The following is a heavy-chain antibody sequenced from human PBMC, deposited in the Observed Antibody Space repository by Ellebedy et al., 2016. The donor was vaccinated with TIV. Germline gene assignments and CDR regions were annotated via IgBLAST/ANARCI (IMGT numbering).Heavy chain of an antibody. CDR1: GFTFSHYG. D-gene: IGHD3-10*01. J-gene: IGHJ3*02. CDR3: ARSNFGSGTGRNDAFDN. Sequence: GESLKISCGTSGFTFSHYGMHWVRQAPGKGLEWVAVIWNDGGIKYYADSVKGRFTISRDSSDNTLDLQMNSLRADDTAVYYCARSNFGSGTGRNDAFDNWGQGTMVTVSS. V-gene: IGHV3-33*01. CDR2: IWNDGGIK.